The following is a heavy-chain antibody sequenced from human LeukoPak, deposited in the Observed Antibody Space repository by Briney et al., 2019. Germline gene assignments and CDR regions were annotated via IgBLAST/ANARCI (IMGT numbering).Heavy chain of an antibody. D-gene: IGHD2-2*02. CDR1: GFTFSSYG. Sequence: GGSLRLSRAASGFTFSSYGMHWVRQAPGKGVEGVAVICYDGSNKYYADSVKGRFTISRDNSKNTLYLQMNSLRAEDTAVYYCAREPFHQPAKNPIVVVPAAIPNYYYYYGMDVWGQGTTVTVSS. V-gene: IGHV3-33*01. CDR3: AREPFHQPAKNPIVVVPAAIPNYYYYYGMDV. CDR2: ICYDGSNK. J-gene: IGHJ6*02.